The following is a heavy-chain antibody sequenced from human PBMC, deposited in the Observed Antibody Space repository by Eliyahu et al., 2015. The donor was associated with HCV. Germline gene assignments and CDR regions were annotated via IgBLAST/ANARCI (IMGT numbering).Heavy chain of an antibody. CDR2: ISGSGGTT. V-gene: IGHV3-23*01. J-gene: IGHJ4*02. CDR3: VREGTKLVATRGGLDY. Sequence: VSGISGSGGTTYYADSVKGRFTISRDIPKNTLYLQMNSLRVEDTAVYYCVREGTKLVATRGGLDYWGQGTLVTVSS. D-gene: IGHD5-12*01.